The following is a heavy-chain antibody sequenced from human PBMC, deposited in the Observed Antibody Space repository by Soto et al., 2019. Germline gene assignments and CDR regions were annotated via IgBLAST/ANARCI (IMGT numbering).Heavy chain of an antibody. Sequence: EVQLVESGGGLVQPGGSLRLSCAASGFTFSSYSMNWVRQAPGKGLEWVSYISSSSSTIYYADSVKGRFTISRDNAKNALYRQMNSLRAEDTAVYYCARGLDGDPREYFQYWGQGTLVTVSS. CDR1: GFTFSSYS. CDR2: ISSSSSTI. CDR3: ARGLDGDPREYFQY. D-gene: IGHD4-17*01. J-gene: IGHJ1*01. V-gene: IGHV3-48*01.